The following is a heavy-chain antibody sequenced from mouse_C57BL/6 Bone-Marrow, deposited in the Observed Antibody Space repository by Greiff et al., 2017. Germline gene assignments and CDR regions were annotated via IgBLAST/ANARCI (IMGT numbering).Heavy chain of an antibody. Sequence: EVQLQQSGPVLVKPGASVKMSCKASGYTFTDYYMNWVKQSHGKSLEWIGVINPYNGGTSYNQKFKGKATLTVDKSSSTAYMELNSLTSEDSAVYYCARRHGSSYDWYCDVWGRGTTDTVSS. J-gene: IGHJ1*03. CDR1: GYTFTDYY. V-gene: IGHV1-19*01. CDR3: ARRHGSSYDWYCDV. CDR2: INPYNGGT. D-gene: IGHD1-1*01.